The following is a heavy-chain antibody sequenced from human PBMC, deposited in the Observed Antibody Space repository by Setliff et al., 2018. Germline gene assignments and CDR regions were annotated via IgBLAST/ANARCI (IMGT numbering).Heavy chain of an antibody. J-gene: IGHJ2*01. CDR1: GFTFSSYS. CDR3: ARDPLNYGDDWYFDL. D-gene: IGHD4-17*01. V-gene: IGHV3-21*01. Sequence: GASVKVSCAASGFTFSSYSMNWVRQAPGKGLEWVSSISSSSSYIYYADSVKGRFTISRDNAKNSLYLQMNSLRAEDTAVYYCARDPLNYGDDWYFDLWGRGTLVTVSS. CDR2: ISSSSSYI.